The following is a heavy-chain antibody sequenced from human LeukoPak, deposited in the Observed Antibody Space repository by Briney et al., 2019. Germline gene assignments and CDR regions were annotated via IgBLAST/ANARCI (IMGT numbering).Heavy chain of an antibody. CDR2: IGGRGIRT. CDR1: GFTLTIYG. J-gene: IGHJ4*02. CDR3: AKESHWVVFDD. D-gene: IGHD2-15*01. Sequence: GGTLRLSCSPSGFTLTIYGINCVPDAPEKGGECVSRIGGRGIRTYYADSVKGRFTISRDNSKNTLYLQMNSLRDEDTAVYYCAKESHWVVFDDWGQGTLVTVSS. V-gene: IGHV3-23*01.